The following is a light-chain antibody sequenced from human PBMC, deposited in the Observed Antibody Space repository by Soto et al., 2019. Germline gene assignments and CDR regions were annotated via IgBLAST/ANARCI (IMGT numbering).Light chain of an antibody. CDR3: QQYNNWPPIN. CDR1: QSVSGN. J-gene: IGKJ5*01. V-gene: IGKV3D-15*01. CDR2: GAS. Sequence: EIVITPSPATLFASPGERVTLSFRVSQSVSGNLAWYQQKPGQAPRLLIYGASTRATGIPARFSGSGSGTEFTLSISSLQSEDSAVYYCQQYNNWPPINFGQGTRLEIK.